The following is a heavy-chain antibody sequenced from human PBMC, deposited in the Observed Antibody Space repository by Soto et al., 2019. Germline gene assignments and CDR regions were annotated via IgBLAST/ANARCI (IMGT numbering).Heavy chain of an antibody. Sequence: EVQLVESGGGLVKPGGSLRLCCAASGFAFSSYSMNWVRQAPGKGLEWVAFITIRSSYIYYADSVRGRFTVSRDNAKNSLYLQMDGLRAEDTAVYYCARDDGWLVLDYWGQGTLVTVSS. J-gene: IGHJ4*02. D-gene: IGHD6-19*01. V-gene: IGHV3-21*06. CDR3: ARDDGWLVLDY. CDR1: GFAFSSYS. CDR2: ITIRSSYI.